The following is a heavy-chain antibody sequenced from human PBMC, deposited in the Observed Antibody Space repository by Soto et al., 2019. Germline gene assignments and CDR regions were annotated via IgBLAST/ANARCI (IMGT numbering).Heavy chain of an antibody. J-gene: IGHJ4*02. Sequence: EVQLLESGGGLVQPGGSLRLSCAASGFTFSSHAMSWVRQAPGKGLEWVSSTIDSGGRSYHADSVRGRFTISRDNSKNTLYLQMNSLRADDTAIYYCAKDKMEQWQVGGYYDYWGQGALVTVSS. CDR2: TIDSGGRS. V-gene: IGHV3-23*01. CDR1: GFTFSSHA. D-gene: IGHD6-19*01. CDR3: AKDKMEQWQVGGYYDY.